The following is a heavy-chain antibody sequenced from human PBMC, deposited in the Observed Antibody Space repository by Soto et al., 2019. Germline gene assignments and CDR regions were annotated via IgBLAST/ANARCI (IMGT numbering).Heavy chain of an antibody. Sequence: QVPLVESGGGVVQPGRSLRLSCAASGFTFSSYGMHWVRQAPGKGLEWVAVIWYDGSNKYYADSVKGRFTISRDNSKNTLYLQMNSLRAEDTAVYYCAREPARPFYYYGMDVWGQGTTVTVSS. CDR2: IWYDGSNK. J-gene: IGHJ6*02. D-gene: IGHD6-6*01. CDR1: GFTFSSYG. CDR3: AREPARPFYYYGMDV. V-gene: IGHV3-33*01.